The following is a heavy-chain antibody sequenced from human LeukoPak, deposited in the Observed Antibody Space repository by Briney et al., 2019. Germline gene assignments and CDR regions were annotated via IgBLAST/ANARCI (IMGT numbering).Heavy chain of an antibody. CDR1: GYSISRASF. V-gene: IGHV4-38-2*01. CDR2: ISPSGNT. Sequence: PSETLSLTCAVSGYSISRASFWGGMRQPPGEGLEWIGSISPSGNTYYNPCLKTPISISLDTSKNQFSLKLTSMTAADTAFYYCARRAYSDLYFDYWGQGTLVTVSS. J-gene: IGHJ4*02. CDR3: ARRAYSDLYFDY. D-gene: IGHD4-11*01.